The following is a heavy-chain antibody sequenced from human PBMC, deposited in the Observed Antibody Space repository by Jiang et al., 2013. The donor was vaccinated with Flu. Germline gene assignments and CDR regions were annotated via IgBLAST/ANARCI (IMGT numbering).Heavy chain of an antibody. CDR3: ARGSSGWYAPDY. D-gene: IGHD6-19*01. J-gene: IGHJ4*02. V-gene: IGHV1-18*01. CDR2: ISAYNGDT. CDR1: GYTFTHYG. Sequence: GAEVKKPGASVKVSCKASGYTFTHYGISWVRQAPGQGLEWLGWISAYNGDTSYAQNLQGRATMTTDTTTSTAYMELRSLRSDDTAVYYCARGSSGWYAPDYWGQGPWSPSP.